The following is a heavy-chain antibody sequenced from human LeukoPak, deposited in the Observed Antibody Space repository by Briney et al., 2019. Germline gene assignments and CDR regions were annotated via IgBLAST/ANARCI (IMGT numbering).Heavy chain of an antibody. CDR2: IYHSGST. D-gene: IGHD6-13*01. CDR1: GGSISSGGYY. Sequence: PSETLSLTCTVSGGSISSGGYYWSWIRQPPGKGLEWIGYIYHSGSTYYNPSLKSRVTISVDKSKNQFSLKLSSVTAADTAVYYCARDARRDYSSWYDYYYYYMDVWGKGTTVTVSS. J-gene: IGHJ6*03. CDR3: ARDARRDYSSWYDYYYYYMDV. V-gene: IGHV4-30-2*01.